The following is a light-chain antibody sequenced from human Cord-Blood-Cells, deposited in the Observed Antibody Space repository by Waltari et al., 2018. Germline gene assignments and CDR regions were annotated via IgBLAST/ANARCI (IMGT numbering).Light chain of an antibody. CDR1: QSVSSSY. CDR3: QQYGSSPLT. J-gene: IGKJ4*01. CDR2: GAS. V-gene: IGKV3-20*01. Sequence: EIVLTQSPGTLSLSPGERATLSCRASQSVSSSYLAWYQQKPGQAPRLLIYGASSRATGIPDRFSGSESGTDFTLTISRLEPEDFAVYYCQQYGSSPLTFRGGTKVEIK.